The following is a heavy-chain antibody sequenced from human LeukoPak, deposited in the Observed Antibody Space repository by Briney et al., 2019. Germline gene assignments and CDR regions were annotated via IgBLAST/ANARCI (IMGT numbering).Heavy chain of an antibody. CDR1: GYTFTSYG. CDR2: ISAYNGNT. Sequence: ASVKVSCKASGYTFTSYGISWVRQAPGQGLEWMGWISAYNGNTNYAQKLQGRVTMTTDTSTSTAYMELRSLRSDDTAVYYCAREGTWGIANYYCYYGMDVWGQGTTVTVSS. D-gene: IGHD6-13*01. J-gene: IGHJ6*02. V-gene: IGHV1-18*01. CDR3: AREGTWGIANYYCYYGMDV.